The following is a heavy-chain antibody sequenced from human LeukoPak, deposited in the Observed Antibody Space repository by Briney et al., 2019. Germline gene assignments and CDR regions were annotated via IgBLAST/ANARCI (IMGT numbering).Heavy chain of an antibody. V-gene: IGHV1-46*01. Sequence: ASVKVSCKASGYTFTSYYMHWVRQAPGQGLEWMGIINPSGGSTSYAQKFQGRVTMTRDTSTSTVYMELSSLRSEDTAVYYCASDSSVDSSGIHDAFDIWGQGTMVTVSS. J-gene: IGHJ3*02. CDR1: GYTFTSYY. CDR3: ASDSSVDSSGIHDAFDI. D-gene: IGHD3-22*01. CDR2: INPSGGST.